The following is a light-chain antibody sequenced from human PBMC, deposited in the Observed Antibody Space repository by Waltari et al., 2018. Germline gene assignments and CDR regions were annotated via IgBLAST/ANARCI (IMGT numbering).Light chain of an antibody. V-gene: IGKV4-1*01. CDR3: QQYYSFPLT. J-gene: IGKJ4*01. CDR2: WAS. CDR1: QIVFWKTNKTNY. Sequence: IVMTQSPDALAVSLGERATINCWSSQIVFWKTNKTNYLAGYQHKTRQPPKLLFYWASTREYGVPDRFSGSGSGTDFTLTINNLQAEDVAVYYCQQYYSFPLTFGGGTKVEIK.